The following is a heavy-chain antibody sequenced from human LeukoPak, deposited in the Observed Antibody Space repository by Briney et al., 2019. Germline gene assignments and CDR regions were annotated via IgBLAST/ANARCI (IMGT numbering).Heavy chain of an antibody. D-gene: IGHD3-10*01. J-gene: IGHJ4*02. CDR3: AKGRRDARFGTGGY. Sequence: PGGSLRLSCAASGFTFSSYAMHWVRQAPGKGLEWVAFIRYDGSNKYYADSVKGRFTISRDNSKNTLYLQMNSLRTEDTAVYYCAKGRRDARFGTGGYWGQGTVVTVSS. V-gene: IGHV3-30*02. CDR1: GFTFSSYA. CDR2: IRYDGSNK.